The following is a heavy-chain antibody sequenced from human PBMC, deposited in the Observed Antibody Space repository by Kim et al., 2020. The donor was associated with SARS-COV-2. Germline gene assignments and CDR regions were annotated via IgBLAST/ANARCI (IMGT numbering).Heavy chain of an antibody. V-gene: IGHV3-30*18. D-gene: IGHD2-8*01. Sequence: LSLTCAASGFTFSSYGMHWVRQAPGKGLEWVAVISYDGSNKYYADSVKGRFTISRDNSKNTLYLQMNSLRAEDTAVYYCAKKALRGAMVYYFDYWGQGTLVTVSS. CDR2: ISYDGSNK. CDR3: AKKALRGAMVYYFDY. CDR1: GFTFSSYG. J-gene: IGHJ4*02.